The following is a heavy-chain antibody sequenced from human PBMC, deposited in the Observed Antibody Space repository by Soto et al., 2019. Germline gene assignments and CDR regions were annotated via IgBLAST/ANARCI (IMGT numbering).Heavy chain of an antibody. V-gene: IGHV3-23*01. CDR1: GFTFSSYA. CDR3: AKDTVFGVVINNFDY. CDR2: ISGSGGST. J-gene: IGHJ4*02. Sequence: GESLKISCAASGFTFSSYAMSWVRQAPGKGLEWVSAISGSGGSTYYADSVKGRFTISRDNSKNTLYLQMNSLRAEDTAVYYCAKDTVFGVVINNFDYWGQGTLVTVSS. D-gene: IGHD3-3*01.